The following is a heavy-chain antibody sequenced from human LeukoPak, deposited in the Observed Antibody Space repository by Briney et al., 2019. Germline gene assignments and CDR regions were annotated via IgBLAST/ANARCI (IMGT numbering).Heavy chain of an antibody. J-gene: IGHJ4*02. Sequence: PSETLSLTCAVSGGSISSSNWWSWVRQPPGKGLEWIGEIYHSGSTNYNPSLKSRVTISVDKSKNQFSLKLSSVTAADTAVYYCARDKAYYYDSSGYYDGSFDYWGQGTLVTVSS. D-gene: IGHD3-22*01. CDR2: IYHSGST. V-gene: IGHV4-4*02. CDR1: GGSISSSNW. CDR3: ARDKAYYYDSSGYYDGSFDY.